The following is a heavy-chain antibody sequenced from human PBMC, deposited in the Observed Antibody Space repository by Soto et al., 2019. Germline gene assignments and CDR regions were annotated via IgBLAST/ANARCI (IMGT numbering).Heavy chain of an antibody. J-gene: IGHJ4*02. CDR3: AHRRGFGELLY. Sequence: QITLKESGPTLVKPTQTLTLTCTFSGFSLSSSGVGVGWIRQPPGKALEWLALLYWDDNKLYSPSLKSRLTTTXXTSRNQVVLTMTNVAPVDTATYYCAHRRGFGELLYWGQGTLVTVSS. D-gene: IGHD3-10*01. CDR2: LYWDDNK. V-gene: IGHV2-5*02. CDR1: GFSLSSSGVG.